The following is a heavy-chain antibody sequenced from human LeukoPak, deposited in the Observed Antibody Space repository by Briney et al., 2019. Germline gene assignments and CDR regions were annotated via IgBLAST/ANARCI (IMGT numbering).Heavy chain of an antibody. D-gene: IGHD2-2*01. J-gene: IGHJ4*02. CDR2: FDPEDGET. CDR1: GYTLTELS. Sequence: ASVKVSCKVSGYTLTELSMHWVRQAPGKGLEWMGGFDPEDGETIYAQKLQGRVTMTTDTSTSTAYMELRSLRSDDTAVYYCARELSYAGVPAGLFDYWGQGTLVTVSS. CDR3: ARELSYAGVPAGLFDY. V-gene: IGHV1-24*01.